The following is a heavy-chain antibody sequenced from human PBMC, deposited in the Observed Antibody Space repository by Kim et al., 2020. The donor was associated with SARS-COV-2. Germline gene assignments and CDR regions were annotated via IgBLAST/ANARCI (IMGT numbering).Heavy chain of an antibody. V-gene: IGHV1-69*13. CDR3: AREPPYCTGGVCYPLLDY. CDR2: IIPIFGTA. Sequence: SVKVSCKASGGTFSSYAISWVRQAPGQGLEWMGGIIPIFGTANYAQKFQGRVTITADESTSTAYMEPSSLRSEDTAVYYCAREPPYCTGGVCYPLLDYWGQGTLVTVSS. D-gene: IGHD2-8*02. J-gene: IGHJ4*02. CDR1: GGTFSSYA.